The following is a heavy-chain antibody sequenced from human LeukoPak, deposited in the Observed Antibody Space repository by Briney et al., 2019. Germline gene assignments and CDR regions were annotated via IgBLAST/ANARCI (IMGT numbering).Heavy chain of an antibody. D-gene: IGHD2-15*01. CDR1: GYSISSGYY. CDR3: ARGGYCSGGSCYANYFDY. Sequence: SETLSLTCTVSGYSISSGYYWGWIRQPPGKGLEWIVNIYHTGSTYYNPSLKSRVTISVDTSKNQFSLKLSSVTAADTAVYYCARGGYCSGGSCYANYFDYWGQGTLVTVSS. J-gene: IGHJ4*02. V-gene: IGHV4-38-2*02. CDR2: IYHTGST.